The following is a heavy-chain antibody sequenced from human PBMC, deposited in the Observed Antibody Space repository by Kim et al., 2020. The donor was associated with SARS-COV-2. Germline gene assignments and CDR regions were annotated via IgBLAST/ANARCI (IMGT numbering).Heavy chain of an antibody. Sequence: SAGYYIDSVKGRFTISRDNAKNSLYLQMNSVGDEDTAVYYCEDWGSSLWGSWGQGTLVTVSS. V-gene: IGHV3-7*01. CDR2: SAG. J-gene: IGHJ4*02. D-gene: IGHD3-16*01. CDR3: EDWGSSLWGS.